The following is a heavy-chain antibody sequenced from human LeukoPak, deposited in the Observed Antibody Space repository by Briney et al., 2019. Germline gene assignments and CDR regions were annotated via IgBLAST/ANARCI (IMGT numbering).Heavy chain of an antibody. V-gene: IGHV4-59*01. J-gene: IGHJ4*02. D-gene: IGHD3-10*01. CDR3: ARFGYYFGSGSRIYSFDY. Sequence: SETLSLTCTVSGGSISSYYWSWIRQPPGKGLEWIGYIYYSGSTYYNPSLKSRVTISVDTSKNQFSLKLSSVTAADTAVYCCARFGYYFGSGSRIYSFDYWGQGTLVTVSS. CDR2: IYYSGST. CDR1: GGSISSYY.